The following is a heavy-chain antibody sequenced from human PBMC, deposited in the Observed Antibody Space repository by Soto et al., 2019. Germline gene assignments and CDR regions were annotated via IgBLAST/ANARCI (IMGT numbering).Heavy chain of an antibody. J-gene: IGHJ6*02. D-gene: IGHD1-26*01. V-gene: IGHV3-23*01. Sequence: GSLRFSCAASGFTFSSYAMSWVRQAPGKGLEWVSAISGSGGSTYYADSVKGRFTISRDNSKNRLYLQMNSLRAEDTAVYYCASDLVGASDSYGLDVWGQGTPVTVSS. CDR1: GFTFSSYA. CDR2: ISGSGGST. CDR3: ASDLVGASDSYGLDV.